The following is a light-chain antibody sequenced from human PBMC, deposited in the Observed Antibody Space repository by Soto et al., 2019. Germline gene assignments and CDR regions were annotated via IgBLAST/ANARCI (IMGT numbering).Light chain of an antibody. V-gene: IGLV1-40*01. CDR2: GNS. CDR1: SSNIGAGCD. CDR3: QSYDSSLSVV. J-gene: IGLJ2*01. Sequence: QSVLTQPPSVSGAPGQRVTISCTWSSSNIGAGCDVHWYQQLPGTAPKILIYGNSNRPSGVPDRFSGSKSGTSASLAITGLQAEDEADYYCQSYDSSLSVVFGGGTKLTVL.